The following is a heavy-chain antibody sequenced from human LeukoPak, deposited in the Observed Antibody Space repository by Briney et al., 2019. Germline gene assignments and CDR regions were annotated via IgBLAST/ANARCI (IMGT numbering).Heavy chain of an antibody. CDR3: ARAAYSNLDY. V-gene: IGHV4-59*01. D-gene: IGHD4-11*01. CDR2: IYYGGST. CDR1: GGSISSYY. J-gene: IGHJ4*02. Sequence: SETLSLTCTVSGGSISSYYWSWIRQPPGKGLEWIGYIYYGGSTNYNPSLKSRVTISVDTSKNQFSLKLSSVTAADTAVYYCARAAYSNLDYWGQGTLVTVSS.